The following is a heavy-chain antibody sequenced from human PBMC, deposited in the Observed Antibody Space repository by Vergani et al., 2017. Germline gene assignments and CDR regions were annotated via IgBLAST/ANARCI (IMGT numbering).Heavy chain of an antibody. J-gene: IGHJ4*02. V-gene: IGHV5-51*01. CDR3: ARAQGFSYNYGSDY. D-gene: IGHD3-16*01. Sequence: EVQLVQSGAEVKKPGESLKISCKASGYNFPIHWIGWVRQMTGKGLEWMGVIYPGYYDTRYNPSFQGQVIISVDKSVSTVYLQWSNLKASDTAMYYCARAQGFSYNYGSDYWGQGTLVTVSS. CDR2: IYPGYYDT. CDR1: GYNFPIHW.